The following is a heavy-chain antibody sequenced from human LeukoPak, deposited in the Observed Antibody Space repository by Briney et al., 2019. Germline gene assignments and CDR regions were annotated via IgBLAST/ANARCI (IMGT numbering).Heavy chain of an antibody. J-gene: IGHJ4*02. CDR1: GFTFSSYE. D-gene: IGHD6-13*01. V-gene: IGHV3-48*03. CDR2: ISTSGSTI. CDR3: ARKLIAAGGFDY. Sequence: GGSLRLSCAASGFTFSSYEMNWVRQAPGKGLEWLSYISTSGSTIYYADSVKNRFTISRDNAQNSLYLQMNSLRAEDTAVYYCARKLIAAGGFDYWGQGTLVTVSS.